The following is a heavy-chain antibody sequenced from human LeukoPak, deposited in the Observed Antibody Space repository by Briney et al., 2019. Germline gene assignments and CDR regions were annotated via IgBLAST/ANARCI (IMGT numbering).Heavy chain of an antibody. CDR2: IYYNGNT. CDR3: ARKENVYYYFDY. CDR1: DGSINSYY. J-gene: IGHJ4*02. V-gene: IGHV4-59*12. Sequence: SETLSLTCSVSDGSINSYYWNWIRRPPGKGLEWIGYIYYNGNTNYSPSLKSRVTMSVDTSKNQFSLKLSSVTAVDTAVYYCARKENVYYYFDYWGQGTLVTVSS. D-gene: IGHD3-10*01.